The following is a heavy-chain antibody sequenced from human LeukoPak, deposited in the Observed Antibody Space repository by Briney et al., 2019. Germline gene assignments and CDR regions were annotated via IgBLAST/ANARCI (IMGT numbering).Heavy chain of an antibody. CDR1: GGTFSSYA. J-gene: IGHJ3*02. D-gene: IGHD3-22*01. Sequence: SVKVSCKASGGTFSSYAISWVRQAPGQGLEWMGGIIPIFGTANYAQKFQGRVTITADESTSTAYMELSSLRSEDTAVYYCARSRITMIVVVIPDAFDIWGQGTMVTVSS. CDR3: ARSRITMIVVVIPDAFDI. V-gene: IGHV1-69*01. CDR2: IIPIFGTA.